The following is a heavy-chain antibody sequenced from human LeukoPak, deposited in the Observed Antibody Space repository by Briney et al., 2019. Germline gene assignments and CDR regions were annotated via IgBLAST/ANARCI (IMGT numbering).Heavy chain of an antibody. D-gene: IGHD1-26*01. CDR2: MNPNSGNT. Sequence: GASVKVSCKASGYTFTSYDINWVRQATGQGLEWMGWMNPNSGNTGYAQKFQGRVTMTEDTSTDTAYMELSSLRSEDTAVYYCATIGKYSGSYSLDYWGQGTLVTVSS. V-gene: IGHV1-8*01. CDR3: ATIGKYSGSYSLDY. J-gene: IGHJ4*02. CDR1: GYTFTSYD.